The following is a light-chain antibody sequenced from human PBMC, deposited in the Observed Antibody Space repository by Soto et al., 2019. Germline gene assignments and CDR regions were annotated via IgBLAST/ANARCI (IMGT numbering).Light chain of an antibody. CDR3: HHYGYGADT. CDR2: GAS. V-gene: IGKV3-20*01. J-gene: IGKJ2*01. CDR1: ESVRNNS. Sequence: ELVLTQSPGTLSLSPGERATLSCRASESVRNNSLAWYQQHPGQAPRLLIFGASSRATGIPHRFTGSGSGADFSLTISRLEPEDSAVYFCHHYGYGADTFGQGTKLEIK.